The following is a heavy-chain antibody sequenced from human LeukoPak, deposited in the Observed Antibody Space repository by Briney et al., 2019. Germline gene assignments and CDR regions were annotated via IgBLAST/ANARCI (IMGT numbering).Heavy chain of an antibody. CDR2: IKSNSDGGTT. J-gene: IGHJ4*02. CDR3: ARSSGWYTPFDY. D-gene: IGHD6-19*01. CDR1: GFTFTNAW. V-gene: IGHV3-15*07. Sequence: GGSLRLSCAASGFTFTNAWMNWVRQAPGKGLEWVGRIKSNSDGGTTDYAAPVKGRFTISRDNSKNTLYLQMNSLRTEDTAVYYCARSSGWYTPFDYWGQGTLVTVSS.